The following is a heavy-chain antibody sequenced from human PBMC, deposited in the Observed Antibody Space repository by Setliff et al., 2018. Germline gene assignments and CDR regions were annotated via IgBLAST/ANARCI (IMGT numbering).Heavy chain of an antibody. CDR2: ISYDGSNK. D-gene: IGHD4-17*01. Sequence: GGSLRLSCAASGFTFSRYGVHWVRQTPGKGLEWVAVISYDGSNKHYADSVKGRFTISRDNSRNTLYLQMNSLRAEDTASYYCARDPNGDYVGAFDPWGQGILVTVSS. J-gene: IGHJ5*02. V-gene: IGHV3-30-3*01. CDR3: ARDPNGDYVGAFDP. CDR1: GFTFSRYG.